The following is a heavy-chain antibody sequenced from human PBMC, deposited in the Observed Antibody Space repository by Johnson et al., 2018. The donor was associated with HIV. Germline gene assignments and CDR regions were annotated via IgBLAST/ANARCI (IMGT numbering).Heavy chain of an antibody. J-gene: IGHJ3*02. V-gene: IGHV3-30*02. CDR3: AKEGRGGAFDI. D-gene: IGHD2-15*01. CDR1: GFTFSSFG. Sequence: QVQLVESGGGVVQPGRSLRLSCATSGFTFSSFGMHWVRQAPGKGLEWVAVIRYDGSNKYYADSVKGRFTISRDNSKNTLYLQMNSLRAEDTAVYYCAKEGRGGAFDIWGQGTMVTVSS. CDR2: IRYDGSNK.